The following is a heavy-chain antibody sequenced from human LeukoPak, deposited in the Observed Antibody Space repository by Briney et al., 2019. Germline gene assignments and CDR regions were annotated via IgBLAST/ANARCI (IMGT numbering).Heavy chain of an antibody. J-gene: IGHJ6*03. CDR2: IDHSGNT. D-gene: IGHD2-21*01. CDR3: ASGRGPRDCDRLRGCYYYYKDV. Sequence: PSETLSLTCAVYGGPFSGYYWSWIRQPPGKGLEWIGEIDHSGNTNYNPSLKGRVTISVDTSKNQFSLKLSSVTAADTALYYCASGRGPRDCDRLRGCYYYYKDVWGKGTTVTVSS. V-gene: IGHV4-34*01. CDR1: GGPFSGYY.